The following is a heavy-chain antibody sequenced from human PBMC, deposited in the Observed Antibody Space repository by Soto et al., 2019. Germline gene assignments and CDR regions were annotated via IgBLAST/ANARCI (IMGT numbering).Heavy chain of an antibody. V-gene: IGHV4-61*01. Sequence: PSETLSLTCTVSGGSVSSGSYYWSWIRQPPGKGLEWIGCIYYSGCTNYIPSLKSQVTISVDTSKNQFSLKLSSVTAADTAVYYCASAVGDIVVVPAARTKYNWFDPWGQGTLVTVSS. CDR2: IYYSGCT. J-gene: IGHJ5*02. CDR3: ASAVGDIVVVPAARTKYNWFDP. CDR1: GGSVSSGSYY. D-gene: IGHD2-2*01.